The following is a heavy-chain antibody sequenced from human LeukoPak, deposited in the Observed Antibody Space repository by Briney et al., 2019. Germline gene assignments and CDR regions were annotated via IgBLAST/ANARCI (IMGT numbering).Heavy chain of an antibody. CDR2: ISSSGSTI. V-gene: IGHV3-48*03. CDR3: ASRIWGRPFDY. D-gene: IGHD7-27*01. CDR1: GFTFSSYE. Sequence: GGSLRLSCAASGFTFSSYEMNWVRQAPGKGLEWVSYISSSGSTIYYADSVKGRFTISRDNAKNSLYLQMNSLRAEDTAVYYCASRIWGRPFDYWGQGTLVTVSS. J-gene: IGHJ4*02.